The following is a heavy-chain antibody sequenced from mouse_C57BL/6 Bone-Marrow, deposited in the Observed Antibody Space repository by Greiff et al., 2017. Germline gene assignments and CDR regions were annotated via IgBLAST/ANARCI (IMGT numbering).Heavy chain of an antibody. CDR1: GFTFSSYG. CDR3: ARHRYFDV. Sequence: EVKVVESGGDLVKPGGSLKLSCAASGFTFSSYGMSWVRQTPDKRLEWVATISSGGSYTNYPDSVKGRFTISRDNAKNTLYLQMSSLKSEDTAMYYCARHRYFDVWGTGTTVTVSS. J-gene: IGHJ1*03. V-gene: IGHV5-6*01. CDR2: ISSGGSYT.